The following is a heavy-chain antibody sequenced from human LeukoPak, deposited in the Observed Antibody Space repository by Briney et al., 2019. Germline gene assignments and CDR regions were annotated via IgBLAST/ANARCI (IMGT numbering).Heavy chain of an antibody. V-gene: IGHV4-39*01. CDR2: IYYSGST. D-gene: IGHD5-12*01. CDR1: GGSISSSSYY. J-gene: IGHJ4*02. Sequence: SETLSLTCTVSGGSISSSSYYWGWLRQPPGKGLEWIGSIYYSGSTYYNPSLKSRVTISVDTSKNQFSLKLSSVTAADTAVYYCARHRIVATIAFFDYGGQGTLVTGSS. CDR3: ARHRIVATIAFFDY.